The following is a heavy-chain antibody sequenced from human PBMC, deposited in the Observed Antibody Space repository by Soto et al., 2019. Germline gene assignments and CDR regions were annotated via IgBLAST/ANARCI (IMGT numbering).Heavy chain of an antibody. V-gene: IGHV1-69*13. CDR1: GGTFSSYA. D-gene: IGHD2-2*01. J-gene: IGHJ6*02. Sequence: SVKVSCKTSGGTFSSYAISWVRQAPGQGLEWMGGIIPIFGTANYAQNFQGRVTIPAGESTSTAYMELRSLRSEDTAVYYCARDGPYCSSTSCLPTTSVFSYYYGMDVWGQGTTVTVSS. CDR3: ARDGPYCSSTSCLPTTSVFSYYYGMDV. CDR2: IIPIFGTA.